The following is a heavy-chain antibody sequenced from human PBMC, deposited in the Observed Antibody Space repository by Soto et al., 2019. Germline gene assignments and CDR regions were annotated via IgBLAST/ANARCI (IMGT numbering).Heavy chain of an antibody. V-gene: IGHV3-21*01. Sequence: GGSLRLSCAASGFTFSSYIMNWVRQAPGKGLEWVSSISSSSSYIYYADSVKGRFTISRDNAKNSLYLQMNSLRAEDTAVYYCARGLLVAAAYDYWGQGTLVTVSS. J-gene: IGHJ4*02. CDR2: ISSSSSYI. CDR1: GFTFSSYI. D-gene: IGHD6-13*01. CDR3: ARGLLVAAAYDY.